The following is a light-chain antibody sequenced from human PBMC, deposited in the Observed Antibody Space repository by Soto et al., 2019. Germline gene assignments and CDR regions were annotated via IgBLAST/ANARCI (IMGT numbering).Light chain of an antibody. CDR3: SSYTSSSTPYV. CDR2: DVS. Sequence: QSLLTQPASVSGSPGQSITISCTGTSSDVGGYNYVSWYQQHPGKAPKLMIYDVSNRPSGVSNRFSGSKSGNTASLTISGLQAEDEAEYYCSSYTSSSTPYVFGTGTKVTVL. CDR1: SSDVGGYNY. J-gene: IGLJ1*01. V-gene: IGLV2-14*01.